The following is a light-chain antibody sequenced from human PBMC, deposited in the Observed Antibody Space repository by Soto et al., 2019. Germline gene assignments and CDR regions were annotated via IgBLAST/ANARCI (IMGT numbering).Light chain of an antibody. V-gene: IGKV1-5*01. J-gene: IGKJ1*01. CDR1: QSIRRW. Sequence: IQMTQSPSSLSASLGDRLTITFRASQSIRRWLAWYQQKPGKAPKVLVYDASNLGSGVPSRFSGSGSGTEFTLTISSLQPDDFATYYCRQYNHYWTFGQGTKVDIK. CDR2: DAS. CDR3: RQYNHYWT.